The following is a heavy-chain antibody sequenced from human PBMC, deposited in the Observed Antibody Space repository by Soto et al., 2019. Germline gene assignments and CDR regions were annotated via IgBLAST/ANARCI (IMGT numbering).Heavy chain of an antibody. V-gene: IGHV2-26*01. Sequence: QVTLKEAGRVLVKPTETLTLTCTVSGLSNSDTRMGVSWIRQPPGKALEWLAHILPNDEKSYNPSLWSRLTISRDTSRSQVVLTTTNMDPADTGTYYCARMGDYYDNANDAFDIWGQGTVVTVSS. CDR2: ILPNDEK. CDR1: GLSNSDTRMG. D-gene: IGHD3-16*01. J-gene: IGHJ3*02. CDR3: ARMGDYYDNANDAFDI.